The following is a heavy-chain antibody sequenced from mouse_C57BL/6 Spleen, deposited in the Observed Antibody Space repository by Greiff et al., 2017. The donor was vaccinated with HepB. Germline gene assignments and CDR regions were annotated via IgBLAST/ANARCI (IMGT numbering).Heavy chain of an antibody. CDR3: ATSGDGSNYAMDY. Sequence: QVQLQQSGAELVKPGASVKLSCKASGYTFTSYWMQWVKQRPGQGLEWIGEIDPSDSYTNYNQKFKGKATLTVDTSSSTAYMQLSSLTSEDSAVYYCATSGDGSNYAMDYWGQGTSVTVSS. V-gene: IGHV1-50*01. CDR2: IDPSDSYT. D-gene: IGHD1-1*01. J-gene: IGHJ4*01. CDR1: GYTFTSYW.